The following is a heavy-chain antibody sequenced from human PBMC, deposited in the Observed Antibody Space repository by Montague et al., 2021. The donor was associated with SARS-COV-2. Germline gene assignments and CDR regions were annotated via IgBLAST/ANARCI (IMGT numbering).Heavy chain of an antibody. CDR3: ATLTQSNGDF. Sequence: SETLSLTCTVSGGSISSSSYYWAWIRQPPGKRLEWLGYVYSSGTTNYNPSLNSRIAISVDTSKNQFSLRLDSVTAADTAIYYCATLTQSNGDFWGQGALVTVS. D-gene: IGHD4/OR15-4a*01. V-gene: IGHV4-61*05. J-gene: IGHJ4*02. CDR2: VYSSGTT. CDR1: GGSISSSSYY.